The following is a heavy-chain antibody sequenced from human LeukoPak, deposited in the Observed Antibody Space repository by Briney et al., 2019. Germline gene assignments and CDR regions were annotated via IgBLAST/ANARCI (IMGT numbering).Heavy chain of an antibody. J-gene: IGHJ4*02. Sequence: GGSLRLSCAASGFTFIGYWMHWVRQAPGKGLVWVSRINGDGSTTTYADSVKGRFTISRDNDKNTLYLQMNSLRAEDTAVYYCARELPFDYWGQGTLVTVSS. CDR2: INGDGSTT. D-gene: IGHD2-2*01. CDR1: GFTFIGYW. V-gene: IGHV3-74*01. CDR3: ARELPFDY.